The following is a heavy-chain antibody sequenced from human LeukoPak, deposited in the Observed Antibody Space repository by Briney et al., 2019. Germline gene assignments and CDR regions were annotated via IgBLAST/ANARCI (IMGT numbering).Heavy chain of an antibody. CDR3: ARDNGGVDY. CDR1: GFTFSSYW. V-gene: IGHV3-74*01. J-gene: IGHJ4*02. CDR2: INTDGSST. D-gene: IGHD2-8*01. Sequence: GGSLRLSCEASGFTFSSYWMHWVRQAPGKGLVWVSRINTDGSSTNYADSVRGRFTVSRDNAKNTLNLQMNSLRVEDTAVYYCARDNGGVDYWGQGTLDTVSS.